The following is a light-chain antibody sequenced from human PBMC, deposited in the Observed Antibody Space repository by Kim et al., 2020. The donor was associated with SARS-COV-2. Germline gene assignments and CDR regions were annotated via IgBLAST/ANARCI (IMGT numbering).Light chain of an antibody. CDR1: QSVSSN. CDR2: GAS. V-gene: IGKV3-15*01. Sequence: VYRGERAPRSCRARQSVSSNLAWYQQKPGQDPRLLISGASTRATGIPDRFSGSGSRTEFTLTISRLQSEDFAIYYCQQYNKWPLTFGTGTKVDIK. J-gene: IGKJ3*01. CDR3: QQYNKWPLT.